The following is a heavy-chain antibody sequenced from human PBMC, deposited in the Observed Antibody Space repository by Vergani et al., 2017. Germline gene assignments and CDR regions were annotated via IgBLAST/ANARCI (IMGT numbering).Heavy chain of an antibody. J-gene: IGHJ6*02. Sequence: EVQLVESGGGLVQPGRSLRLSCAASGFTFSGSAMHWARQASGKGLEWVGRIRSKANSYATAYAASVKGRFTISRDDSKNTLYLQMNSLRAEDTAVYYCASSRAGPFYYYYYYGMDVWGQGTLVSVSS. V-gene: IGHV3-73*01. CDR1: GFTFSGSA. CDR3: ASSRAGPFYYYYYYGMDV. D-gene: IGHD3-10*01. CDR2: IRSKANSYAT.